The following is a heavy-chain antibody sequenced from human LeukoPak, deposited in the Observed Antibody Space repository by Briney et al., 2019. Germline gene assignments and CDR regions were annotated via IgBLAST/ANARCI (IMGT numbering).Heavy chain of an antibody. CDR1: GFTFDDYA. Sequence: GGSLRLSCAASGFTFDDYAMNWVRQAPGKGLEWVSGINWNGGSTYYRDSVKGRFAISRDNAKNSLYLQMNSLRAEDTALYYCARVKGSGYRNSIDYWGQGTLVTVSS. J-gene: IGHJ4*02. V-gene: IGHV3-20*04. CDR3: ARVKGSGYRNSIDY. D-gene: IGHD3-3*01. CDR2: INWNGGST.